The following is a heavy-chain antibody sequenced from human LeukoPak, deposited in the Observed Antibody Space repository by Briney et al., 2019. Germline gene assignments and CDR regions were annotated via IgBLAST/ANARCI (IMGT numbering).Heavy chain of an antibody. CDR2: IYSDGSST. CDR1: GFSFSSYW. V-gene: IGHV3-74*01. CDR3: ARGGYCSGGTCYHRGTQATADWFDP. J-gene: IGHJ5*02. Sequence: GGSLRLSCTASGFSFSSYWMHWVRQPPGKGLVWVSRIYSDGSSTSYADSVKGRFTISRDNAKNTLYLQMNSLRAEDTAVYYCARGGYCSGGTCYHRGTQATADWFDPWGQGTLVTVSS. D-gene: IGHD2-15*01.